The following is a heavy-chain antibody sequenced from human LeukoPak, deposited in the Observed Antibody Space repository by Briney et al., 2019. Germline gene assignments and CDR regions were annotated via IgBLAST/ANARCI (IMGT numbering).Heavy chain of an antibody. Sequence: SETLSLTCTVSGGPITSHYWSWIRQPPGKGLEWIGYMFYSGRTNYKPSLKSRVTISVDTSKNQFSLKLSSVTAADTAVYYCASSEWNYDRWGQGTLVTVSS. J-gene: IGHJ5*02. CDR2: MFYSGRT. V-gene: IGHV4-59*08. CDR3: ASSEWNYDR. D-gene: IGHD1-7*01. CDR1: GGPITSHY.